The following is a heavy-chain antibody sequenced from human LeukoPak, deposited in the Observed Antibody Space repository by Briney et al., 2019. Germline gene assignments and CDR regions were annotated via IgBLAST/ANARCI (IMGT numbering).Heavy chain of an antibody. D-gene: IGHD5-24*01. V-gene: IGHV1-2*02. J-gene: IGHJ5*02. CDR2: INPNSGGT. Sequence: ASVKVSCKASGYTFTDYYMHWVRQAPGQGLEWMGWINPNSGGTNYAQKFQGRVTMSRDTSISTAYMELSSLISDDTAVYYCARGGAMATTRNRFDPWGQGTLVTVSS. CDR3: ARGGAMATTRNRFDP. CDR1: GYTFTDYY.